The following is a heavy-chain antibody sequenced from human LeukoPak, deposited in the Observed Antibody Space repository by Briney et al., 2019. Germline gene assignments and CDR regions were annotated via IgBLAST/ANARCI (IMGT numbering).Heavy chain of an antibody. Sequence: PGGSLRLSCAASGFTLSSYWMSWVRQAPGKGLEWVANIKQDGSEKYYVDSVKGRFTISRDNAKNSLYLQMNSLRAEDTAVYYCARDWFGSSSWFDPWGQGTLVTVSS. J-gene: IGHJ5*02. CDR2: IKQDGSEK. V-gene: IGHV3-7*01. CDR3: ARDWFGSSSWFDP. D-gene: IGHD6-6*01. CDR1: GFTLSSYW.